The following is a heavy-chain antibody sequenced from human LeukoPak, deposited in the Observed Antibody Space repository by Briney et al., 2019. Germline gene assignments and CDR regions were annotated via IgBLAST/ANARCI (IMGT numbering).Heavy chain of an antibody. CDR1: GGSISSSSYY. Sequence: SETLSLTCTVSGGSISSSSYYWGWIRQPPGKGLEWIGSIYYSGSTYYNPPLKSRVTISVDTSKNQFSLKLSSVTAADTAVYYCARGGCSGGSCYPLDWYFDLWGRGTLVTVSS. CDR3: ARGGCSGGSCYPLDWYFDL. CDR2: IYYSGST. J-gene: IGHJ2*01. V-gene: IGHV4-39*07. D-gene: IGHD2-15*01.